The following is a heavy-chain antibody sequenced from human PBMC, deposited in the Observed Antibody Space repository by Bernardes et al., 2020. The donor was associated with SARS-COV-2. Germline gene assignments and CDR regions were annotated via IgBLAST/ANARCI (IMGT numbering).Heavy chain of an antibody. V-gene: IGHV3-74*01. Sequence: GGSLILSCVASGFTFSNYSMHWVRQTPGKGLVWVSRIDKDGRTTHYTDSVKGRFTVSRDNAKNTLYLQMNSLRAEDTAVYYCVRDQGQYDLWGQGTRVTVSS. CDR1: GFTFSNYS. J-gene: IGHJ4*02. CDR3: VRDQGQYDL. CDR2: IDKDGRTT. D-gene: IGHD3-16*01.